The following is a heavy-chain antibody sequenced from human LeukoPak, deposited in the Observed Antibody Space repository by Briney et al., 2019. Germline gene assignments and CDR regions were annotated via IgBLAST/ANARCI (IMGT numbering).Heavy chain of an antibody. D-gene: IGHD3-9*01. V-gene: IGHV3-23*01. CDR2: ISGSGGST. CDR1: GFTFSSYA. Sequence: HPGGSLRLSCAASGFTFSSYAMSWVRQAPGKGLEWVSAISGSGGSTYYADSVKGRFTISRDNSKNTLYLQMNSLRAEDTAVYYCAKDSYDILTGYYQNWGQGTLVTVSS. CDR3: AKDSYDILTGYYQN. J-gene: IGHJ4*02.